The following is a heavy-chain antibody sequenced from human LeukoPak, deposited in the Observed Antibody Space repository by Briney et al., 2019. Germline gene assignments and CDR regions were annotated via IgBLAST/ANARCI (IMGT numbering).Heavy chain of an antibody. CDR2: IAHDGTYK. Sequence: GRSLRLSCAASGFSFSDYIMHWVRQAPGKGLEWVALIAHDGTYKHCADSVEGRFTISRDNSKNTLYLRMNSLRGEDTAVHYCASEVRPSEFDYWGQGTLVTVSS. CDR3: ASEVRPSEFDY. J-gene: IGHJ4*02. CDR1: GFSFSDYI. V-gene: IGHV3-30-3*01. D-gene: IGHD1-26*01.